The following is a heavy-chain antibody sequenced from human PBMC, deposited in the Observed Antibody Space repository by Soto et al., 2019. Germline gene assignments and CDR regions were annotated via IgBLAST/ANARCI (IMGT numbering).Heavy chain of an antibody. CDR2: IIPIFGTA. D-gene: IGHD2-2*01. CDR1: GGTFSSYA. CDR3: ARHDCISTSCYYYYYYGMDV. V-gene: IGHV1-69*12. J-gene: IGHJ6*02. Sequence: QVQLVQSGAEVKKPGSSVKVSCKASGGTFSSYAISWVRQAPGQGLEWMGGIIPIFGTANYAQKFQGRVTITADESTSTAYRKLSSLRSEDTAVYYCARHDCISTSCYYYYYYGMDVWGQGTTVTVSS.